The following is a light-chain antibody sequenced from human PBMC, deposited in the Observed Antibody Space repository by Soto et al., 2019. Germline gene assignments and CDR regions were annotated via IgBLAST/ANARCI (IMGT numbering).Light chain of an antibody. CDR2: DPS. J-gene: IGKJ4*01. Sequence: EIVLTQSPATLSLSPGERATLSCRASQSVENYLAWFHQKRGQAPRLLIYDPSNRDAVIPDRFSGSGSGTDFTLAYSSLEPDDFAVYYCHQRYIWPPLSFGVGTKVAIK. CDR1: QSVENY. V-gene: IGKV3-11*01. CDR3: HQRYIWPPLS.